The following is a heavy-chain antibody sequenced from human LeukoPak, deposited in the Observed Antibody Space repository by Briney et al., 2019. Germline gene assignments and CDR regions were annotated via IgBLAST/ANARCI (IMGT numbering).Heavy chain of an antibody. D-gene: IGHD1-14*01. CDR2: ISGTGDST. J-gene: IGHJ4*02. Sequence: GGSLRLSCAASEFTFSSYGMSWVRQAPGKGLEWVSGISGTGDSTYYADSVKGRFTISRDNSKNTLYLQMNSLRAEDTAVYYCARNLYYFDCWGQGTLVTVSS. V-gene: IGHV3-23*01. CDR1: EFTFSSYG. CDR3: ARNLYYFDC.